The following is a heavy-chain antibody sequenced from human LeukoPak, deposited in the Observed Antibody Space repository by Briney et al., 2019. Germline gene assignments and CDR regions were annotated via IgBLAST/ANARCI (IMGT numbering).Heavy chain of an antibody. V-gene: IGHV1-18*04. CDR3: ARDPFLDWGDSCFDY. J-gene: IGHJ4*02. CDR2: ISAYNGNT. D-gene: IGHD3/OR15-3a*01. CDR1: GYTFTSYG. Sequence: GASVKVSCKASGYTFTSYGISWVRQAPGQGLEWRGWISAYNGNTNYAQKLQGRVTMTTDTSTSTAYMELRSLRSDDTAVYYCARDPFLDWGDSCFDYWGQGTLVTVSS.